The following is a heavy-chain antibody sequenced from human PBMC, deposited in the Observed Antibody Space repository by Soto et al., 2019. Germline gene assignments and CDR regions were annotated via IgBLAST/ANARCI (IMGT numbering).Heavy chain of an antibody. Sequence: EVQLVQSGGGLVQPGGSLRLSCAASGFTLSDYYMDWVRRAPGKGLEWVGRIRNKANNYATEYAASLKGRVTFSRDDSENSLYLQMNRLATEDTAVYWCTREKRYYNNLTSFYFDKWGQGTLVTVSS. V-gene: IGHV3-72*01. CDR1: GFTLSDYY. J-gene: IGHJ4*02. D-gene: IGHD3-10*01. CDR2: IRNKANNYAT. CDR3: TREKRYYNNLTSFYFDK.